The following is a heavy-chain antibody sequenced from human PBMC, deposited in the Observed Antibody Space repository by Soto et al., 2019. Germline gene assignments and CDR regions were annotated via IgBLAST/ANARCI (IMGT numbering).Heavy chain of an antibody. CDR3: VRSRRYGDYPYYYYYMDV. V-gene: IGHV4-39*01. D-gene: IGHD4-17*01. Sequence: TLSLTCTVSGGSISSSSHYWDWIRQPPKRGLEWIGSIFYSGSTYYNPSLKSRVTISVDTSKNQFSLKLSSVTAADTAVYYCVRSRRYGDYPYYYYYMDVWGKGTTVTVSS. CDR1: GGSISSSSHY. J-gene: IGHJ6*03. CDR2: IFYSGST.